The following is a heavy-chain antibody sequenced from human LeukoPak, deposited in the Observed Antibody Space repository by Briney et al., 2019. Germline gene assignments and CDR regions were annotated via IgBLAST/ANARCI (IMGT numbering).Heavy chain of an antibody. D-gene: IGHD4-17*01. J-gene: IGHJ4*02. Sequence: GGSLRLSCAASALPPSNYAMSWVRQAPGKGLEWLSSISDGGWTAYTDSVKSRFFISRETATNTLYLQMNSLRVEDTAVYYCAKECDYGNTSHMPCYWGQGTLVTVSS. CDR2: ISDGGWT. CDR1: ALPPSNYA. CDR3: AKECDYGNTSHMPCY. V-gene: IGHV3-23*01.